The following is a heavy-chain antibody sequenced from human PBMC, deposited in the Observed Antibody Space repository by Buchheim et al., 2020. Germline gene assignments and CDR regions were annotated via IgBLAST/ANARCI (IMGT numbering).Heavy chain of an antibody. J-gene: IGHJ4*02. CDR2: VSGHGGNT. V-gene: IGHV3-23*01. D-gene: IGHD1-1*01. CDR1: GFTFSGYA. CDR3: AKGRGWNDCFGD. Sequence: EVQLLESGGGLVQPGGSLRLSCAASGFTFSGYALSWVRQAPGKGLEWVSGVSGHGGNTVYSDSVKGPFTLYRDNSKNTLDLQMNSLRAEDTAVYYCAKGRGWNDCFGDWGQGAL.